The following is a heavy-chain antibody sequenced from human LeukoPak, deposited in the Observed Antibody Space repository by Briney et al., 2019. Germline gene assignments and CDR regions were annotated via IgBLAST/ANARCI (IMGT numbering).Heavy chain of an antibody. V-gene: IGHV1-69*13. CDR3: ARDPRHCSGGSCSPPPNWFDP. CDR2: IIPIFGTA. Sequence: ASVKVSCKASGGTFSSYAISWVRQAPGQGLEWMGGIIPIFGTANYAQKFQGRVTITADESTSTAYMELSSLRSEDTAVYYCARDPRHCSGGSCSPPPNWFDPWGQGTLVTVSS. J-gene: IGHJ5*02. CDR1: GGTFSSYA. D-gene: IGHD2-15*01.